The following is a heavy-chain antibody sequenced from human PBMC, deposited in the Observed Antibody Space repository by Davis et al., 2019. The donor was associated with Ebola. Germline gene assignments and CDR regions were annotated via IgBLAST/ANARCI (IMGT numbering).Heavy chain of an antibody. V-gene: IGHV3-21*01. CDR2: ISSSSSYI. J-gene: IGHJ6*03. CDR3: AKDLAAEEYYYYYMDV. CDR1: GFTFSSYS. Sequence: GESLKISCAASGFTFSSYSMNWVRQAPGKGLEWVSSISSSSSYIYYADSVKGRFTISRDNAKNSLYLQMNSLRAEDTAVYYCAKDLAAEEYYYYYMDVWGKGTTVTVSS. D-gene: IGHD6-13*01.